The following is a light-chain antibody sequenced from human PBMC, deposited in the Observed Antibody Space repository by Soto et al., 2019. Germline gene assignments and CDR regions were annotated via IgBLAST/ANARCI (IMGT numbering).Light chain of an antibody. CDR2: GTS. J-gene: IGKJ1*01. CDR1: QSVSSSY. V-gene: IGKV3-20*01. Sequence: EIVLTQSPGTLSLSPGERATLSCRASQSVSSSYLAWYQQKPGQAPRLLIYGTSSRATAIPDRFSGSGSGTDFTFTISRLEPEDLAVYYCQQYGSSSWTFGQGTKVDIK. CDR3: QQYGSSSWT.